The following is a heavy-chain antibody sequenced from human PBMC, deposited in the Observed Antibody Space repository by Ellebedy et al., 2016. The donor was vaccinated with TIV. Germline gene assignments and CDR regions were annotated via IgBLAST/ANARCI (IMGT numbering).Heavy chain of an antibody. CDR1: GYSFNNGYY. CDR2: VYHSGTT. J-gene: IGHJ4*02. Sequence: SETLSLTXNVSGYSFNNGYYWGWIRQPPGRGLEWIGTVYHSGTTYYNASLKSRVTISLDTSRNRFSLTLSSVTATDTAVYYCARDWYYASGRQALDFWGQGTLVTVSS. D-gene: IGHD3-10*01. CDR3: ARDWYYASGRQALDF. V-gene: IGHV4-38-2*02.